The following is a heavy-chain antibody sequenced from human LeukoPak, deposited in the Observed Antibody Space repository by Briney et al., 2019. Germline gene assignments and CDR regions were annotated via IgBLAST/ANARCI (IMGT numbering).Heavy chain of an antibody. Sequence: SETLSLTCTVSGGSINSGNYYWSWIRQPAGKGLEWIGRIYTSGSTSYNPSLKSRVTISVDTSKNQFSLKVRSVTAADTAVYYCARQHYYGSGSYYLDYWGQGTLVTVSS. J-gene: IGHJ4*02. V-gene: IGHV4-61*02. CDR1: GGSINSGNYY. CDR3: ARQHYYGSGSYYLDY. D-gene: IGHD3-10*01. CDR2: IYTSGST.